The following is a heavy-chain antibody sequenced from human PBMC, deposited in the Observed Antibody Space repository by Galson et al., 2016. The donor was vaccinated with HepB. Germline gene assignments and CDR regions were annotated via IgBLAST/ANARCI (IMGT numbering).Heavy chain of an antibody. J-gene: IGHJ4*02. CDR2: IYSGNNA. CDR3: ARAGSRVGFYLRFGFFDS. D-gene: IGHD3-10*01. Sequence: SLRLSCAVSGFSVSQNYMTWVRQAPGKGLEWLSVIYSGNNAYCADSVKGRFTISRDNFRNTLHLQINSLRAEDTAVYYCARAGSRVGFYLRFGFFDSWGQGTLVTVSS. V-gene: IGHV3-53*01. CDR1: GFSVSQNY.